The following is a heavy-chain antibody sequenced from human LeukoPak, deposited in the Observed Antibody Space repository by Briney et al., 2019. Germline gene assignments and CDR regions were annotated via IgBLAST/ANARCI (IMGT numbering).Heavy chain of an antibody. J-gene: IGHJ5*02. V-gene: IGHV4-59*08. CDR2: IYYSGST. CDR3: ARLYCSSTSCYYGANWFDP. Sequence: PSETLSLTCTVSGGSISSYYWSWIRQPPGKGLEWIGYIYYSGSTNYNPSLKSRVTISVDTSKNQFSLKLSSVTAADSAVYYCARLYCSSTSCYYGANWFDPWGQGTLVTVSS. D-gene: IGHD2-2*01. CDR1: GGSISSYY.